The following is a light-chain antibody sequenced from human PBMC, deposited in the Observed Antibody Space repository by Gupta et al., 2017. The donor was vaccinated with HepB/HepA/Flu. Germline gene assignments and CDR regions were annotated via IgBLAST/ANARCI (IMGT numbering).Light chain of an antibody. CDR2: DKN. V-gene: IGLV3-19*01. CDR1: NLRDYY. Sequence: LTQDPAVSVALGQTVRITCQGDNLRDYYASWYRQKPGQAPVLLIYDKNRRPAGIAARFSGSRSADTASLIITEAQEEDEGDYYCHSRDSSGKYVFGSGTKVTVL. J-gene: IGLJ1*01. CDR3: HSRDSSGKYV.